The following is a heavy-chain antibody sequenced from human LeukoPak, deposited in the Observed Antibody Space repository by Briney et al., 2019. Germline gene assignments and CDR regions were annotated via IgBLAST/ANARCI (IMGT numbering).Heavy chain of an antibody. Sequence: PGRSLRLSCAASGFTFSSYGMHWVRRAPGRGLEWLSYIDSSSSTIYYADSEKGRFTISRDNAKNSLYLQMNSLRAEDTAVFYCARGGARSSSYYYYGMDVWGLGTTVTVAS. CDR2: IDSSSSTI. D-gene: IGHD6-13*01. V-gene: IGHV3-48*01. CDR1: GFTFSSYG. J-gene: IGHJ6*02. CDR3: ARGGARSSSYYYYGMDV.